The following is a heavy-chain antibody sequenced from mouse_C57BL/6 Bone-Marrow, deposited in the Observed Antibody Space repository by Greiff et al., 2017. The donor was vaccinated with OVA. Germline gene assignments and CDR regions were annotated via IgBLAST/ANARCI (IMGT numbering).Heavy chain of an antibody. CDR3: AKNSPYGYDAMDY. J-gene: IGHJ4*01. CDR1: GFSLTSYG. V-gene: IGHV2-5*01. CDR2: IWRGGST. D-gene: IGHD1-1*02. Sequence: VQLQQSGPGLVQPSQSLSITCTVSGFSLTSYGVHWVRQSPGKGLEWLGVIWRGGSTDYNAAFMSRLSITKDNSKSQVFFKMNSLQADDTAIYYCAKNSPYGYDAMDYWGQGTSVTVSS.